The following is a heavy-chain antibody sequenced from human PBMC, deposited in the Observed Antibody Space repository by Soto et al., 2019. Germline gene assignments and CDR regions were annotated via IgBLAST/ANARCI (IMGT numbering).Heavy chain of an antibody. D-gene: IGHD3-10*01. CDR1: GFTFDDYG. J-gene: IGHJ4*01. Sequence: EVQLVESGGGVIRPGGSLRLSCIASGFTFDDYGMSWVRPVPGKGLAWVSGLNWNGGTTHYAASVKGRFPISRDNAKYSVYLEMNGVRAEDTALYYCAKSQSPMVREVIEAFDFGGHGTLVTVSS. V-gene: IGHV3-20*04. CDR3: AKSQSPMVREVIEAFDF. CDR2: LNWNGGTT.